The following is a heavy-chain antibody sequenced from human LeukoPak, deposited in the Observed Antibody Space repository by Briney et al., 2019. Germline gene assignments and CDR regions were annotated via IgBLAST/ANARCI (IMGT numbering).Heavy chain of an antibody. CDR1: GGSISSYY. D-gene: IGHD1-1*01. CDR3: ARDGKTGPLFDY. V-gene: IGHV4-59*01. CDR2: IYYSGST. Sequence: SETLSLTCTVSGGSISSYYWSWIRQPPGKGLEWIGYIYYSGSTNYNPSLKSRVTISVDTSKNQFSLKLSSVTAADTAVYYCARDGKTGPLFDYWGQGTLVTVSS. J-gene: IGHJ4*02.